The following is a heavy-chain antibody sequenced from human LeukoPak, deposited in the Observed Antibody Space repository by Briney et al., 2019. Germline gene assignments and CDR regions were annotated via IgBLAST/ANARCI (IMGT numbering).Heavy chain of an antibody. Sequence: SQTLSLTCAISGDSLSSNSASWNWIRQSPSRGLEWLGRTYYRSKWYNDYAVSVKSRITINPDTSKNQFSLQLNSVTPEDTAVYYCARDLERQGGFIDYWGQGTLVTVSS. CDR2: TYYRSKWYN. CDR1: GDSLSSNSAS. CDR3: ARDLERQGGFIDY. J-gene: IGHJ4*02. D-gene: IGHD3-16*01. V-gene: IGHV6-1*01.